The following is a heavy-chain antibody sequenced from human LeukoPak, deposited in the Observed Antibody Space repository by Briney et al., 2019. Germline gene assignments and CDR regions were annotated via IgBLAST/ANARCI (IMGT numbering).Heavy chain of an antibody. J-gene: IGHJ5*02. CDR3: ARDFTPYDSSAVAGP. D-gene: IGHD3-22*01. Sequence: ASVKVSCKTSGYSENFYGITWVRQVAGQGLEWMGWISAQHGQTEYAPNSQDRVTMTTDTYTNTAYMELRSLRSDDTAVYYCARDFTPYDSSAVAGPWGQGTLVTVSS. V-gene: IGHV1-18*01. CDR1: GYSENFYG. CDR2: ISAQHGQT.